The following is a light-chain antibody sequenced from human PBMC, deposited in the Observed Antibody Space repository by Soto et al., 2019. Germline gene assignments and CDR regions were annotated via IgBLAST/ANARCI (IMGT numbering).Light chain of an antibody. V-gene: IGKV3-15*01. Sequence: EIVMTQSPATLSVSPGERATLSCRASQSVSSNLAWYQQKPVQGPRLLIYGASTRATGIPARFSGSGSGTEVTLTISSLQSEDFAVYYCQQYNNWPPWTFGKGTKVEIK. CDR1: QSVSSN. J-gene: IGKJ1*01. CDR2: GAS. CDR3: QQYNNWPPWT.